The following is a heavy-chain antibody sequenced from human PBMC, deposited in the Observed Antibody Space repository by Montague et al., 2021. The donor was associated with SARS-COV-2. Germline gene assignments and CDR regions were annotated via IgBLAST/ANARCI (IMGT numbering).Heavy chain of an antibody. V-gene: IGHV4-39*01. CDR2: VHYTGTT. CDR3: ARHRASAGSFDI. Sequence: SETLSLTCTVSGGSITVSRYDWGWIRQPPGKGLEWIGSVHYTGTTSYNASLKRRLTISVDTSENQFSLKMTSVTASDTAVYYCARHRASAGSFDIWGQGTMVTVSS. J-gene: IGHJ3*02. CDR1: GGSITVSRYD.